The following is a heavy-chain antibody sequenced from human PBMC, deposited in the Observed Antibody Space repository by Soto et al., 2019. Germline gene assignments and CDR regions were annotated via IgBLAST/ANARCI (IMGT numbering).Heavy chain of an antibody. D-gene: IGHD5-18*01. V-gene: IGHV1-18*01. Sequence: ASVKVSCKASGYTFTSYGISWVRQAPGQGLEWMGWISAYNGNTNYAQKLRGRVTTTTDTSTSTAYMELRSLRSDDTAVYYCARGGEWTLLCYFDYWGEGTLVTVSS. CDR1: GYTFTSYG. CDR2: ISAYNGNT. CDR3: ARGGEWTLLCYFDY. J-gene: IGHJ4*02.